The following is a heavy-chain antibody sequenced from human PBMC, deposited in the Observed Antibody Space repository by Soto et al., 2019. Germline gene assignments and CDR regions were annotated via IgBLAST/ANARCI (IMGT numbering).Heavy chain of an antibody. D-gene: IGHD3-10*01. V-gene: IGHV4-31*02. J-gene: IGHJ4*02. CDR3: ARDGDYFGSGSPPLLSK. Sequence: WTWIRQHPVKGLEWMGHIYYSGRTSYNPSLKSRVTISIDTSKNQFSLKLTSVTAADTAVYYCARDGDYFGSGSPPLLSKWGQGTLVTVSS. CDR2: IYYSGRT.